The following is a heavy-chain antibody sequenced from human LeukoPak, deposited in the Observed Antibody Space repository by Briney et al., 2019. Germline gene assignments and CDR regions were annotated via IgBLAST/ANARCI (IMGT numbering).Heavy chain of an antibody. D-gene: IGHD6-13*01. Sequence: PGGSLRLSCAASGFTFNIYSMNWVRQAPGKGPEWLGRIRGKADGETTDYAAPVKGRFTISRDDSKNILYLQMNSLTTEDTAVYYCILAAAGPAYWGQGALVTVSS. CDR2: IRGKADGETT. CDR1: GFTFNIYS. V-gene: IGHV3-15*01. J-gene: IGHJ4*02. CDR3: ILAAAGPAY.